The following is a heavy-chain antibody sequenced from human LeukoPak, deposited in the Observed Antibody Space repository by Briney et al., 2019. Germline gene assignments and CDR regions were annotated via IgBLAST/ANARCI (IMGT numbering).Heavy chain of an antibody. CDR1: GFTFSDYT. D-gene: IGHD3-22*01. V-gene: IGHV3-21*01. Sequence: GGSLRLSCAASGFTFSDYTMNWVRQAPGKGLEWVSSINGGSSYIFYADSVRGRFTISRGNAKTSLYLQMNSLRAEDTAVYYCARFMNYYDSSGYYYVNFDYWGQGTLVTVYS. J-gene: IGHJ4*02. CDR3: ARFMNYYDSSGYYYVNFDY. CDR2: INGGSSYI.